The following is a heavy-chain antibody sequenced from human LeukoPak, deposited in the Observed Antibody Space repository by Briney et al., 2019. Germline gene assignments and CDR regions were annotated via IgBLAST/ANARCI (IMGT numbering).Heavy chain of an antibody. V-gene: IGHV5-51*01. D-gene: IGHD5-18*01. CDR3: ARQTAMGRSGDY. CDR2: IDPSDSET. J-gene: IGHJ4*02. Sequence: GESLKISCKASGYSFTTYWIGWVRQMPEKGLEWMGIIDPSDSETRYTPTFQGQVTISADKSLTTPYLQWNSLKASDTAMYYCARQTAMGRSGDYWGQGTLVTVSS. CDR1: GYSFTTYW.